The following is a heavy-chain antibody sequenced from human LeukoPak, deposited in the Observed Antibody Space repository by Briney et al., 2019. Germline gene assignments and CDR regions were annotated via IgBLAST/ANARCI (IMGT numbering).Heavy chain of an antibody. D-gene: IGHD2-2*01. CDR2: IRSKAYGGTT. J-gene: IGHJ4*02. V-gene: IGHV3-49*04. Sequence: GRSLRLSCTASGFTFGDYAMSWVRQAPGKGLEWVGLIRSKAYGGTTEYAASVKGRFTISRDDSKSIAYLQMNSLKTEDTAVYYCSRQVVPTKGFHYCGQGTLVTVSS. CDR1: GFTFGDYA. CDR3: SRQVVPTKGFHY.